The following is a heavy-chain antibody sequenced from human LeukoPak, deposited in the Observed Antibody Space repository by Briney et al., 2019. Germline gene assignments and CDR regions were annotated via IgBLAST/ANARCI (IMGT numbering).Heavy chain of an antibody. D-gene: IGHD6-19*01. CDR1: GFTFSDYY. Sequence: GGSLRLSRAASGFTFSDYYMSWIRQAPGKGLEWVSYISSSGSTIYYADSVKGRFTISRDNAKNSLYLQMNSLRAEDTAVYYCASSWLVFDWFDPWGQGTLVTVSS. CDR2: ISSSGSTI. CDR3: ASSWLVFDWFDP. J-gene: IGHJ5*02. V-gene: IGHV3-11*01.